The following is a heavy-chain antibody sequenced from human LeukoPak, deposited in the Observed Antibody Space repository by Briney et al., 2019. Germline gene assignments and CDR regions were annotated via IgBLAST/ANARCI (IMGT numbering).Heavy chain of an antibody. V-gene: IGHV4-4*07. J-gene: IGHJ4*02. CDR2: IYPSGST. Sequence: SDTLSLTCTVSGASITNYYWSWIRQSAGKGLEWIGRIYPSGSTHSNPSLKSRVTMSLDTSKNQFSLGLSSVTAADTAVYYCARVRPNWNDGTFDYWGQGTLVTVSS. CDR1: GASITNYY. CDR3: ARVRPNWNDGTFDY. D-gene: IGHD1-1*01.